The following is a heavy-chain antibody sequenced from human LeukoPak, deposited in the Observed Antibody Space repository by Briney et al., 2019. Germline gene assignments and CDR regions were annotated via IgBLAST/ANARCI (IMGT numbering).Heavy chain of an antibody. CDR2: IYYSGST. Sequence: SETLSLTCTVSGRSISSYYWSWIRQPPGKGLEWIGYIYYSGSTNYHPSLKSRVTISVDTSKNQFSLKLSSVTAADTAVYYCARLGAWFGELTWFDPWGQGTLVTVSS. J-gene: IGHJ5*02. V-gene: IGHV4-59*08. CDR1: GRSISSYY. CDR3: ARLGAWFGELTWFDP. D-gene: IGHD3-10*01.